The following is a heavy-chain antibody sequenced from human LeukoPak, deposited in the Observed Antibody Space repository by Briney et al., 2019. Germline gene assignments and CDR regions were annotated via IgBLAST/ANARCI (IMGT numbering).Heavy chain of an antibody. CDR3: ARTTSVGRSTTVATFDY. CDR1: GGTFSSYA. Sequence: ASVKVSCKASGGTFSSYAISWVRQASGQGLEWMGGIIPIFGTANYAQKFQGRVTITTDESTSTAYMELSSLRSEDTAVYYCARTTSVGRSTTVATFDYWGQGTLVTVSS. CDR2: IIPIFGTA. J-gene: IGHJ4*02. V-gene: IGHV1-69*05. D-gene: IGHD4-23*01.